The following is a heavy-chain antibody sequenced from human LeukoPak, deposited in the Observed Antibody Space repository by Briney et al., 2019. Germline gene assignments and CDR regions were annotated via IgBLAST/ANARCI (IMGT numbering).Heavy chain of an antibody. CDR2: ISGSGGST. V-gene: IGHV3-23*01. Sequence: GGSLLLSCAASGFTFRSYDMSGVRQAPGKGREGVSGISGSGGSTYYADSVKGRFTISRDHSNNPVYLQINSLRADDTAVFYCAKVPLRTGLKYFDYWGQGTLVTVSS. CDR1: GFTFRSYD. CDR3: AKVPLRTGLKYFDY. D-gene: IGHD3/OR15-3a*01. J-gene: IGHJ4*02.